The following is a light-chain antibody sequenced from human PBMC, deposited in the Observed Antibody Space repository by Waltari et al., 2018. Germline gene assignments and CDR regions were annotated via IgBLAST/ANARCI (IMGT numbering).Light chain of an antibody. CDR1: SRAVGGYDW. Sequence: QSALTQPASVSGSPGQSITISCTGPSRAVGGYDWVSWYQQHPDKAPKVVIFDVSYRPSGVSNRFSGSKSGNTASLTISGLQAEDEADYYCTSYTSSHSLVFGTGTKVTVL. CDR2: DVS. J-gene: IGLJ1*01. CDR3: TSYTSSHSLV. V-gene: IGLV2-14*03.